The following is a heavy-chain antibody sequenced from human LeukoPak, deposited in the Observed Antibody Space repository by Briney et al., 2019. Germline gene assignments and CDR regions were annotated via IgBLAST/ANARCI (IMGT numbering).Heavy chain of an antibody. Sequence: SETLSLTCAVYGGSFSGYYWSWIRHPPGRGLEWIAEIDHSGSTHYKPSLKSRVIISVDMSQHQVSLRLNSLTAADTAVYYCARGYTYYGSGSPPGDVWGNGTSVIVSS. CDR2: IDHSGST. CDR3: ARGYTYYGSGSPPGDV. D-gene: IGHD3-10*01. CDR1: GGSFSGYY. V-gene: IGHV4-34*01. J-gene: IGHJ6*04.